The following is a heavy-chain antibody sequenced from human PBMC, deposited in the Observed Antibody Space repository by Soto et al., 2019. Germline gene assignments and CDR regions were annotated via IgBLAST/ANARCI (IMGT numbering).Heavy chain of an antibody. Sequence: QVQLVESGGGVVQSGRSLTLSCAASGFSLRTSGMHWLRRAPGKGLEWVGSIWYDGTKRFYANSVKGRSTISKDNSNNFLFLQMSGLRAEDTAVYYCARDVVTAVAGSVNVFDPWGQGTLVTVSS. CDR3: ARDVVTAVAGSVNVFDP. CDR2: IWYDGTKR. V-gene: IGHV3-33*01. D-gene: IGHD6-19*01. J-gene: IGHJ5*02. CDR1: GFSLRTSG.